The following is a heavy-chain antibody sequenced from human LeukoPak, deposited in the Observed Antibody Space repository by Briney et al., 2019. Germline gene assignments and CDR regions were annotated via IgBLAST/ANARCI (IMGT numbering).Heavy chain of an antibody. CDR1: GGSISSYY. J-gene: IGHJ4*02. V-gene: IGHV4-59*08. CDR2: IYYSGST. CDR3: ARHFPPYYYDSSGYYPYFDY. Sequence: SETLSLTCTVSGGSISSYYWSWIRQPPGKGLERIGYIYYSGSTNYNPSLKSRVTISVDTSKNQFSLKLSSVTAADTAVYYCARHFPPYYYDSSGYYPYFDYWGQGTLVTVSS. D-gene: IGHD3-22*01.